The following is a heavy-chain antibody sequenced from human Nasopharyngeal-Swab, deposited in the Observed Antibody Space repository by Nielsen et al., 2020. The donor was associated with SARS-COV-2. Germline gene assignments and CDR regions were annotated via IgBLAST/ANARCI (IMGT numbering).Heavy chain of an antibody. CDR2: ISSSGDYI. Sequence: GGSLRLSCAASGFTFSSYGMHWVRQAPGKELEWVSAISSSGDYIYYAASVKGRFTISRDNAKNSLYLQMNSLRAEDTAVYYCARDTPAMFAYWGQGTLVTVSS. J-gene: IGHJ4*02. V-gene: IGHV3-21*01. CDR3: ARDTPAMFAY. CDR1: GFTFSSYG.